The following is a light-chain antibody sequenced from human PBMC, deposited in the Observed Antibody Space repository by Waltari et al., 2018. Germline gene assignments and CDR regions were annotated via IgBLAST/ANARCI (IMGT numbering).Light chain of an antibody. CDR2: LNSDGSH. V-gene: IGLV4-69*01. Sequence: QLVLTQSPSASASLGASVKLTCTLSSGHSSYAIAWHQQQPEKGPRYLMKLNSDGSHSKGDCSPVLFSGSSSGAERYLTISSLQSEDEADYNCQTWGTGLVVFGGGTKLTGL. J-gene: IGLJ2*01. CDR3: QTWGTGLVV. CDR1: SGHSSYA.